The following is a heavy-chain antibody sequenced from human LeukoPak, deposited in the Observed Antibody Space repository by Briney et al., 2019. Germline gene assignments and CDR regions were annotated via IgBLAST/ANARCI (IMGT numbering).Heavy chain of an antibody. V-gene: IGHV3-7*01. CDR3: ARERSITIFGVAFNWFDP. J-gene: IGHJ5*02. CDR1: GFTFSSYW. Sequence: PGGSLRLSCAASGFTFSSYWMSWVRQAPGKGLEWVANIKQEGSEKYYVDSVKGRFTISRDNAKNSLYLQMNSLRAEDTAVYYCARERSITIFGVAFNWFDPWGQGTLVTVSS. D-gene: IGHD3-3*01. CDR2: IKQEGSEK.